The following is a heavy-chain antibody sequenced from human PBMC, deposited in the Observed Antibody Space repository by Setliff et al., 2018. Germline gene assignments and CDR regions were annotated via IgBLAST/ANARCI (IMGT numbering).Heavy chain of an antibody. CDR1: GGSFSDYW. J-gene: IGHJ2*01. CDR3: ARGTRTMVINYWYFDV. D-gene: IGHD4-17*01. V-gene: IGHV4-34*01. CDR2: IHYSGSI. Sequence: SETLSLTCAVYGGSFSDYWWSWIRQLPGKGLEWIAEIHYSGSINFHPSLKSRVAISVDPSKNQFYLNLRSVTAADTAVYFCARGTRTMVINYWYFDVWGRGTPGTVS.